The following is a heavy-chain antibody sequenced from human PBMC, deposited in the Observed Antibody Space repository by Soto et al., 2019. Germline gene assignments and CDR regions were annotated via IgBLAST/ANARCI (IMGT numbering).Heavy chain of an antibody. D-gene: IGHD3-22*01. J-gene: IGHJ4*02. V-gene: IGHV5-51*01. CDR2: IYPGDSDT. CDR1: GYIFSSDW. Sequence: GESLRISCKGSGYIFSSDWIGWVRQMPGKGLEWIGIIYPGDSDTRYSPSFQGQVTISADKSISTAYLQWSSLKASDTAMYYCARPSSGSLYYFDYWGQGTLVTVSS. CDR3: ARPSSGSLYYFDY.